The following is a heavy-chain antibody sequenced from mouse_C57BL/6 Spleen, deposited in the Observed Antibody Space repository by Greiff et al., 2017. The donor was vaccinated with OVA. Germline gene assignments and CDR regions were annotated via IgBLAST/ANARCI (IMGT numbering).Heavy chain of an antibody. CDR3: ARSAGLYDGRSLYVGY. V-gene: IGHV1-81*01. J-gene: IGHJ2*01. CDR2: IYPRSGNT. D-gene: IGHD1-1*01. Sequence: VQLQQSGAELARPGASVKLSCKASGYTFTSYGISWVKQRTGQGLEWIGEIYPRSGNTYYNEKFKGKATLTADKSSSTAYMELRSLTSEDSAVYFCARSAGLYDGRSLYVGYWGQGTTLTVSS. CDR1: GYTFTSYG.